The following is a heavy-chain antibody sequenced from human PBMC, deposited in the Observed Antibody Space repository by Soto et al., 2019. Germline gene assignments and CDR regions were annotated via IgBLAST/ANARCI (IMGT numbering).Heavy chain of an antibody. Sequence: GGSLRLSCAASGFTFSSYAMHWVRQAPGKGLEWVAVISYDGSNKYYADSVKGRFTISRDNSKNTLYLQMNSLRAEDTAVYYCSVAGDTYYYYGMDVWGQGTTVTVSS. CDR2: ISYDGSNK. V-gene: IGHV3-30-3*01. CDR3: SVAGDTYYYYGMDV. CDR1: GFTFSSYA. J-gene: IGHJ6*02. D-gene: IGHD6-19*01.